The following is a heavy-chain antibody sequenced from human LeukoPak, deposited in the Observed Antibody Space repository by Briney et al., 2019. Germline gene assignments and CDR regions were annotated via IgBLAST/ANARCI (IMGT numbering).Heavy chain of an antibody. J-gene: IGHJ4*02. V-gene: IGHV4-59*08. CDR2: IYYSGST. CDR1: GGSISSYY. D-gene: IGHD3-10*01. CDR3: ARGGSGSFFIDY. Sequence: SETLSLTCTVSGGSISSYYWSWIRQPPGKGLEWIGYIYYSGSTNYNPSLKSRVTISVDTSKNQFSLHLSSVTAADTAVYYCARGGSGSFFIDYWGQGILVAVSS.